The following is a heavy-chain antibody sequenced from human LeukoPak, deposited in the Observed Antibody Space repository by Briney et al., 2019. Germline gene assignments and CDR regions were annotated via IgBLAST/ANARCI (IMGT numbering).Heavy chain of an antibody. Sequence: GGSLRLSCTASGFTFRAYRVTWVRQAPGEGLGWVANINDNGKEKYSVDFVKGRFSISRDTAKNSVYLQMNSLRVEDTAIYYCATSVPGFGELLDSWGHGALVTVSS. J-gene: IGHJ5*01. D-gene: IGHD3-10*01. V-gene: IGHV3-7*03. CDR2: INDNGKEK. CDR1: GFTFRAYR. CDR3: ATSVPGFGELLDS.